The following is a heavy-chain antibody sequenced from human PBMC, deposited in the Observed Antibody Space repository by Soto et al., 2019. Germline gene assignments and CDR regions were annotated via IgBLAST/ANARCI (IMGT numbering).Heavy chain of an antibody. CDR2: ISYDGNNK. V-gene: IGHV3-30*04. Sequence: QVQLVESGGGVVQPGRSLRLSCAASGFTFSGYAVHWVRQAPGKGLEWVALISYDGNNKYYADSVKGRFTISRDNSKNTLYLQMNSLRAEDTALYYCARGPNYYDSSAYIGFWGQGTLVTVSS. CDR1: GFTFSGYA. CDR3: ARGPNYYDSSAYIGF. J-gene: IGHJ4*02. D-gene: IGHD3-22*01.